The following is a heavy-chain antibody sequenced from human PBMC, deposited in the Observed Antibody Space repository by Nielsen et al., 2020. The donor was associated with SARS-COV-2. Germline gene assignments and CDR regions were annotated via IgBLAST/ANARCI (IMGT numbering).Heavy chain of an antibody. CDR3: AREESGPYSSGSFDY. CDR1: GYTFTSNG. J-gene: IGHJ4*02. CDR2: ISAYNNNT. D-gene: IGHD6-19*01. V-gene: IGHV1-18*01. Sequence: ASVKVSCKASGYTFTSNGISWVRQAPGQGLEWMGWISAYNNNTNYAQKFQGRVTITADESTSTAYMELSSLRSEDTAVYYCAREESGPYSSGSFDYWGQGTLVTVSS.